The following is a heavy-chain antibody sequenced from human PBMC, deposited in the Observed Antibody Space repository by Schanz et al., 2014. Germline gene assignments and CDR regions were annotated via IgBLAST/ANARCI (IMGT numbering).Heavy chain of an antibody. J-gene: IGHJ1*01. CDR3: AREFVN. D-gene: IGHD2-21*01. CDR1: GYTLSAYS. Sequence: QVQLVQSGTQVKKPGASVKVSCKASGYTLSAYSLHWVRQAPGQGLEWMGWISPYNGNTNYAPKVQGRVTVTTDTSTSTAYMDLRSLRVDDTAVYYCAREFVNWGQGTLVTVSS. CDR2: ISPYNGNT. V-gene: IGHV1-18*01.